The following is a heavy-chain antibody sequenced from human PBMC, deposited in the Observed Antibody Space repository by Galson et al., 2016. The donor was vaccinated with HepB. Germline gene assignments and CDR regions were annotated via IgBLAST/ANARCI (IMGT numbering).Heavy chain of an antibody. D-gene: IGHD2-21*01. CDR2: ISTSSTYI. J-gene: IGHJ4*02. CDR3: ARDGGYCDGISCPGDS. CDR1: GFTFSRYT. V-gene: IGHV3-21*01. Sequence: SLRLSCAASGFTFSRYTMNWVRRAPGKGLEWVSSISTSSTYIYYADSMKGRFTISRDNAKKSLYLQMSSLRADDTAIYYCARDGGYCDGISCPGDSWGQGTLVTVSS.